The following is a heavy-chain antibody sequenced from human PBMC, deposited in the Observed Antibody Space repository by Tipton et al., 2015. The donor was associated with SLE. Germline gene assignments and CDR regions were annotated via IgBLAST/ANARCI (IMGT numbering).Heavy chain of an antibody. CDR2: SGST. J-gene: IGHJ6*02. V-gene: IGHV4-59*08. CDR1: GDSISSFY. CDR3: ARGLVTWRGAIVGVDV. D-gene: IGHD2-21*02. Sequence: TLSLTCTVSGDSISSFYWSWIRQPPGKGLEWIGYSGSTNYNPSLKSRVTISIDTAKNQFSLKLTSVTAADTAVYYCARGLVTWRGAIVGVDVWGQGTTVNVSS.